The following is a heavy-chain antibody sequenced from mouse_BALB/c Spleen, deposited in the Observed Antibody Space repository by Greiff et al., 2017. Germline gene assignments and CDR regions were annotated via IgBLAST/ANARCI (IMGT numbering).Heavy chain of an antibody. J-gene: IGHJ2*01. CDR1: GFNIKDYY. CDR3: NAYGTVFDY. V-gene: IGHV14-4*02. D-gene: IGHD1-1*01. Sequence: VQLQQSGAELVRSGASVKLSCTASGFNIKDYYMHWVKQRPEQGLEWIGWIDPENGDTEYAPKFQGKATMTADTSSNTAYLQLSSLTSEDTAVYYCNAYGTVFDYWGQGTTLTVSS. CDR2: IDPENGDT.